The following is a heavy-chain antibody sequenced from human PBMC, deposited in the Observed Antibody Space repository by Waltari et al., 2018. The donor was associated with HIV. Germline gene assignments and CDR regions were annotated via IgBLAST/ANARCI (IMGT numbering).Heavy chain of an antibody. CDR2: INPDSGDA. V-gene: IGHV1-2*06. D-gene: IGHD3-9*01. Sequence: QVQLVQSGAEVKKPGASVKVSCKASGYTFTDYYMLWVRQAPGQGLEWMGRINPDSGDANYAQKFQGSVTMTRDTSISTAYLELNRLRSDDTAVYYCAREADILTGHYRSFDSWGQGTLVIVSS. CDR1: GYTFTDYY. J-gene: IGHJ4*02. CDR3: AREADILTGHYRSFDS.